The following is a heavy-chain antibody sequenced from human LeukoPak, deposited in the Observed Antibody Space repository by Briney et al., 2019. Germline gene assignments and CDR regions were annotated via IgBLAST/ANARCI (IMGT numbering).Heavy chain of an antibody. V-gene: IGHV4-34*01. Sequence: SETLSLTCAVYGGSFSGYYWSWIRQPPGKGLEWIGEINHSGSTNYNPSLKSRVTISVDTSKNQFSLKLSSVTAADTAVYYCARGTGYSSSWSSPHNAFDIWGQGTMVTVSS. CDR1: GGSFSGYY. J-gene: IGHJ3*02. D-gene: IGHD6-13*01. CDR2: INHSGST. CDR3: ARGTGYSSSWSSPHNAFDI.